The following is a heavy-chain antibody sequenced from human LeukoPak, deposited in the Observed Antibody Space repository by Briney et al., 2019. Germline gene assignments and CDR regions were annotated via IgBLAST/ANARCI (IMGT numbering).Heavy chain of an antibody. CDR3: AKDQEAYGSGDYYYYGMDV. CDR2: ISNDGNTK. V-gene: IGHV3-30*18. J-gene: IGHJ6*02. D-gene: IGHD3-10*01. Sequence: GGSLRLSCAASGFTFSNHGMHWVRQAPGKGLEWVAVISNDGNTKYYADSVRGRFTVSRDSSKNTLYLQMNSLRTEDTAVYYCAKDQEAYGSGDYYYYGMDVWGQGTTVTVSS. CDR1: GFTFSNHG.